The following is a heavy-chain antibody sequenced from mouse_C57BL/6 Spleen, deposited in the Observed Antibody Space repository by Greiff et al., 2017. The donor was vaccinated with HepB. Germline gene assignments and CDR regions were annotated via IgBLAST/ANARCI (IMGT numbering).Heavy chain of an antibody. D-gene: IGHD2-4*01. CDR2: IWTGGGT. CDR3: ARRSYYDYDDFDY. J-gene: IGHJ2*01. CDR1: GFSLTSYA. V-gene: IGHV2-9-1*01. Sequence: VMLVESGPGLVAPSQSLSITCTVSGFSLTSYAISWVRQPPGKGLEWLGVIWTGGGTNYNSALKSRLSISKDNSKSQVFLKMNSLQTDDTARYYCARRSYYDYDDFDYWGQGTTLTVSS.